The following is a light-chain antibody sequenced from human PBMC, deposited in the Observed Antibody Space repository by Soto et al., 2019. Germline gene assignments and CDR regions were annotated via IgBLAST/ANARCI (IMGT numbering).Light chain of an antibody. J-gene: IGKJ5*01. CDR3: QQSYSTPT. CDR2: AAS. CDR1: QSIGTW. V-gene: IGKV1-39*01. Sequence: DIQMTQSPSTLSASVGDRVTITCRASQSIGTWLAWYQHRPGKAPSLLIYAASSLQSGVPSRFSGSGSGTDFTLTISSLQPEDFATYYCQQSYSTPTFGQGTRLEIK.